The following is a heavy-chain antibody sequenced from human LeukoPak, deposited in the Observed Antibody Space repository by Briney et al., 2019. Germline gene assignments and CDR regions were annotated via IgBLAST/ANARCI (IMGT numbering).Heavy chain of an antibody. CDR3: AREPAANSDFDY. Sequence: GGSLRLSCAASGFTFRSYAMHWVRQAPGKGLEWVAVISYDGSNTYYADSVKGRFTISRDNSKNTLYLQMNSLRADDTAVYYCAREPAANSDFDYWGQGTLVIVSS. J-gene: IGHJ4*02. CDR1: GFTFRSYA. CDR2: ISYDGSNT. V-gene: IGHV3-30-3*01. D-gene: IGHD1-1*01.